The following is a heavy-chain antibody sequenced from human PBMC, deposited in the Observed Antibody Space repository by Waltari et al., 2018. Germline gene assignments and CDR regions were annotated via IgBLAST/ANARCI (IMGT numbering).Heavy chain of an antibody. J-gene: IGHJ4*02. Sequence: QVQLQESGPGLVKPSQTLSLTCTVSVGSLHRRSYYCNWIRQPAGKGLEWIGRIYTSGSTNYNPSLKSRVTISVDTSKNQFSLNLSSVTAADTAVYYCARGPLLSKVDYWGQGTLVTVSS. D-gene: IGHD1-26*01. CDR1: VGSLHRRSYY. V-gene: IGHV4-61*02. CDR2: IYTSGST. CDR3: ARGPLLSKVDY.